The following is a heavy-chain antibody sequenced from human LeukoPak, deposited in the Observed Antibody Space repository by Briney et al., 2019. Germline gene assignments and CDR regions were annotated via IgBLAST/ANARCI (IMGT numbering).Heavy chain of an antibody. D-gene: IGHD6-13*01. CDR2: ISYDGSNK. CDR3: ARGEDSSSWYGY. CDR1: GFTFSSYA. V-gene: IGHV3-30*09. Sequence: GGSLRLSCAASGFTFSSYAMHWVRQAPGKGLEWVAVISYDGSNKYYADSVKGRFAISGDNSKNTLYLQMNSLRAEDTAVYYCARGEDSSSWYGYWGQGTLVTVSS. J-gene: IGHJ4*02.